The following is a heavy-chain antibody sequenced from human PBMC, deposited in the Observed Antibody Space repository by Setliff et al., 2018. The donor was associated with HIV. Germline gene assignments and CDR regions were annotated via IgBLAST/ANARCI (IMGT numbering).Heavy chain of an antibody. V-gene: IGHV4-59*11. CDR1: GGSISSHY. CDR3: TTGGSMTTMTT. J-gene: IGHJ4*02. D-gene: IGHD4-4*01. Sequence: SETLSLTCTVSGGSISSHYWSWIRQPPGKGLEWIGYIYYSRSTYYNPSLKSRVSISIDTSKNQFSLTLTSATAADTAVYYCTTGGSMTTMTTWGQGTLVTVSS. CDR2: IYYSRST.